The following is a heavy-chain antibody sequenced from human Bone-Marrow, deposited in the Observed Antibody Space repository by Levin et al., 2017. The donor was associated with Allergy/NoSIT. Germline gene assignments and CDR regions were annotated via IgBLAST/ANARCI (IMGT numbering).Heavy chain of an antibody. CDR1: GYTFTKYW. V-gene: IGHV5-51*01. CDR3: ARPIYRVYENDAFDL. J-gene: IGHJ3*01. CDR2: IYPEDSDT. Sequence: GESLKISCQASGYTFTKYWIAWVRQTPGKGLEWMGTIYPEDSDTRYRSSFEGLVTISVDKSINTAYLQWTSLKASDSAMYFCARPIYRVYENDAFDLWGQGTMVTVSS. D-gene: IGHD5/OR15-5a*01.